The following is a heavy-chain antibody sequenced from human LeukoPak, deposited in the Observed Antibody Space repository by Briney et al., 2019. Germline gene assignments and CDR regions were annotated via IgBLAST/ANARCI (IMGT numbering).Heavy chain of an antibody. CDR1: GFTFDDYG. J-gene: IGHJ3*02. Sequence: GGSLRLSCAASGFTFDDYGMSWVRQAPGKGLEWVSSITDIGGNTFYADSVKGRFTISRDNSKNTLYLQMNSLRAEDTAVYYCTKGYSSGWGRAFDIWGQGTMVTVSS. CDR2: ITDIGGNT. CDR3: TKGYSSGWGRAFDI. V-gene: IGHV3-23*01. D-gene: IGHD6-19*01.